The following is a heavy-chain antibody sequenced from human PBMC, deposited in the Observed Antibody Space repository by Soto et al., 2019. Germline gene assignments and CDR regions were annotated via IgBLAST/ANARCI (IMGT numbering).Heavy chain of an antibody. CDR1: GYTFTGYY. V-gene: IGHV1-2*02. CDR2: INPNSGGT. CDR3: ASETEHYYYGMDV. D-gene: IGHD1-26*01. Sequence: ASVKVSCKASGYTFTGYYRRWVRHAPGQGLEWMGSINPNSGGTNYAQKFQGRVTMTRDTSISTAYMEPSRLRYDDTAVYYCASETEHYYYGMDVWGQGTTVTVSS. J-gene: IGHJ6*02.